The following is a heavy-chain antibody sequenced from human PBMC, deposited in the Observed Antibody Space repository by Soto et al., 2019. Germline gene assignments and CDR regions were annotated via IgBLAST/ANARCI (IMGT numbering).Heavy chain of an antibody. CDR3: ARDWCGGDCYSSYFDL. V-gene: IGHV1-69*08. Sequence: QVQLVQSGAEVKKPGSSVRVSCKASGGTFSSYTISWVRQAPGQGLEWMGRIIPILGIANYAQKFQGRVTITADKSTRTAYRELSSLRSEDTAVYYCARDWCGGDCYSSYFDLWGRGTLVTVSS. J-gene: IGHJ2*01. D-gene: IGHD2-21*02. CDR1: GGTFSSYT. CDR2: IIPILGIA.